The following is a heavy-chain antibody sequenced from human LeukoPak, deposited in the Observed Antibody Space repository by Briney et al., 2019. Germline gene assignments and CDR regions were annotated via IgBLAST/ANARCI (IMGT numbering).Heavy chain of an antibody. CDR1: GFTFSSYA. J-gene: IGHJ5*02. Sequence: GGSLRLSCAASGFTFSSYAMHWVRQAPGKGLEWVANIKQDGSEKNYVDSVKGRFTISRDNAKNSLWLQMNSLRAEDTALYYCAPVGAGGRRNWFDPWGQGTLVTVSS. V-gene: IGHV3-7*01. CDR2: IKQDGSEK. CDR3: APVGAGGRRNWFDP. D-gene: IGHD3-10*01.